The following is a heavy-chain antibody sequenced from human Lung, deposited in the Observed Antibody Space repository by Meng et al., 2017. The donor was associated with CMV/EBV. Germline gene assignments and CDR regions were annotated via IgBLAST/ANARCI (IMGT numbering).Heavy chain of an antibody. CDR3: ARVYYDSTNYYFSFGY. CDR2: ISYDGDKK. J-gene: IGHJ4*02. Sequence: GGSXRLXXVGSGYTFGNYAMHWVRQAPGKGLEWVAVISYDGDKKFYTDSVKGRFTISRDNSKNILILQMNSLRTEDTAVYYCARVYYDSTNYYFSFGYWGQGXLVTVSS. CDR1: GYTFGNYA. V-gene: IGHV3-30*04. D-gene: IGHD3-22*01.